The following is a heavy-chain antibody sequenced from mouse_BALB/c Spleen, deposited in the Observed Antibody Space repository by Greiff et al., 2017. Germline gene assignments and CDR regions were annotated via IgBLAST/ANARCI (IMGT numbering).Heavy chain of an antibody. V-gene: IGHV5-17*02. CDR3: ARGGDANY. D-gene: IGHD3-3*01. CDR2: ISSGSSTI. J-gene: IGHJ2*01. Sequence: DVKLVESGGGLVQPGGSRKLSCAASGFTFSSFGMHWVRQAPEKGLEWVAYISSGSSTIYYADTVKGRFTISRDNPKNTLFLQMTSLRSEDTAMYYCARGGDANYWGQGTTLTVSS. CDR1: GFTFSSFG.